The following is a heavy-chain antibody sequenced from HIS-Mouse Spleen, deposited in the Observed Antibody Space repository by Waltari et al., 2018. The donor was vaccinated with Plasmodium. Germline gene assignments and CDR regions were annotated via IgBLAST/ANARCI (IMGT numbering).Heavy chain of an antibody. D-gene: IGHD2-15*01. CDR1: GGSFSGYY. Sequence: QVQLQQWGAGLLKPSATLSLTCAVYGGSFSGYYWSWIRQPPGTGLEWIWEINHSGTTNYNPSLKSRVTISVDTSKNQFSLKLSSVTAADTAVYYCARGVGYCSGGSCDHYFDYWGQGTLVTVSS. J-gene: IGHJ4*02. CDR3: ARGVGYCSGGSCDHYFDY. V-gene: IGHV4-34*01. CDR2: INHSGTT.